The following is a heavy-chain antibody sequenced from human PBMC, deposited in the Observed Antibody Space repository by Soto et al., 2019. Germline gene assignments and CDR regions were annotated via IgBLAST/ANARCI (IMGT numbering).Heavy chain of an antibody. V-gene: IGHV1-69*13. CDR1: GGTFSSYA. Sequence: SVKVSCKASGGTFSSYAISWVRQAPGQGLEWMGGIIPIFGTANYAQKFQGRVTITADESTSTAYMELSSLRSEDTAVYYCARGSSPANYYDSSGSLGYWGQGTLVTVSS. J-gene: IGHJ4*02. D-gene: IGHD3-22*01. CDR3: ARGSSPANYYDSSGSLGY. CDR2: IIPIFGTA.